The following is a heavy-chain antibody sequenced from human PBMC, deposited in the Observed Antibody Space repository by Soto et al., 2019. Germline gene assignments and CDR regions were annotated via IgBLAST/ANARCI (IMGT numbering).Heavy chain of an antibody. V-gene: IGHV3-15*07. D-gene: IGHD3-22*01. CDR3: TTGEAMIVVVTTWPDAFDI. Sequence: ESLKISCAASCFTFSNAWVNWVRPAPGKGVEWVGRIKSKTDGGTTDYAAPVKGRFTISRDDSKNTLYLQMNSLKTEDTAVYYCTTGEAMIVVVTTWPDAFDIWGQGTMVTVSS. CDR2: IKSKTDGGTT. J-gene: IGHJ3*02. CDR1: CFTFSNAW.